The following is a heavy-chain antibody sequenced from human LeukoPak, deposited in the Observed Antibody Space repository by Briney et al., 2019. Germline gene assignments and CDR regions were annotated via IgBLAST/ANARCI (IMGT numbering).Heavy chain of an antibody. CDR3: ARVGFGELPLDY. CDR1: GGSTSSSNW. D-gene: IGHD3-10*01. J-gene: IGHJ4*02. Sequence: SETLSLTCAVSGGSTSSSNWWSWVRQPPGKGLEWIGEIYHSGSTNYNPSLKSRVTISVDKSKNQFSLKLSSVTAADTAVYYCARVGFGELPLDYWGQGTLVTVSS. CDR2: IYHSGST. V-gene: IGHV4-4*02.